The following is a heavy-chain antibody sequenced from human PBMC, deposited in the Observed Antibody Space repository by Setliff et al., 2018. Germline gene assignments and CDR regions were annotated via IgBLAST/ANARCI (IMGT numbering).Heavy chain of an antibody. V-gene: IGHV5-51*01. J-gene: IGHJ3*02. CDR3: ARHEFTYYYDSSGYFRPRGAFDI. CDR1: GYSFTSYW. CDR2: IYPGDSDT. D-gene: IGHD3-22*01. Sequence: PGESLKISCKGSGYSFTSYWIGWVRQMPGIGLEWMGIIYPGDSDTRYSPSFQGQVTISADKSISTAYLQWSSLKASDTAMYYCARHEFTYYYDSSGYFRPRGAFDIWGQGTMVTVSS.